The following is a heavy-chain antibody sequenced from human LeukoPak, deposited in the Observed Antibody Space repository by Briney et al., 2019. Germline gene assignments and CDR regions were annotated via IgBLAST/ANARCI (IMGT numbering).Heavy chain of an antibody. D-gene: IGHD5-18*01. CDR2: IIPIFGTA. Sequence: GASVKVSCKASGGTFSSYAISWVRQAPGQGLEWMGGIIPIFGTANYAQKFQGRVTITADESTSTAYMELSSLGSEDTAVYYCATPYSYGFSNAFDIWGQGTMVTVSS. CDR1: GGTFSSYA. J-gene: IGHJ3*02. V-gene: IGHV1-69*13. CDR3: ATPYSYGFSNAFDI.